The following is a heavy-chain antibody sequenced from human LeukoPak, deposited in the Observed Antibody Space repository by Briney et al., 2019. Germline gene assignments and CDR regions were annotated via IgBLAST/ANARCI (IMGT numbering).Heavy chain of an antibody. CDR2: IYSGGST. CDR1: GFTVSSNY. V-gene: IGHV3-53*01. D-gene: IGHD4-11*01. J-gene: IGHJ4*02. CDR3: ARDKSSNY. Sequence: PGRSLRLSCAASGFTVSSNYMSWVRQAPGKGLEGVSVIYSGGSTYYADSVKGRFTISRDNSKNTQSLQLNSLRAEDTAVYYYARDKSSNYWGQGTLVTVSS.